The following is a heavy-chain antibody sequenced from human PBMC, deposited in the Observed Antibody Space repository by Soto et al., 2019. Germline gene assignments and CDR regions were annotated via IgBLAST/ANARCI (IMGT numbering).Heavy chain of an antibody. CDR3: ARDAPYGIDY. J-gene: IGHJ4*02. CDR2: IYYSGST. D-gene: IGHD3-16*01. V-gene: IGHV4-31*03. CDR1: GGSISSGGYY. Sequence: SETLSLTCTVSGGSISSGGYYWSWIRQHPGKGLEWIGYIYYSGSTYYNPSLKSRVTISVDTSKDQFSLKLSSVTAADTAVYYCARDAPYGIDYWGQGTLVTVSS.